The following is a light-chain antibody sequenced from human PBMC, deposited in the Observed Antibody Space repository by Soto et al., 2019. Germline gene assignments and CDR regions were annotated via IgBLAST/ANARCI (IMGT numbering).Light chain of an antibody. V-gene: IGKV3-11*01. CDR2: GAF. CDR1: QSLSSY. CDR3: QQRSKWPRT. Sequence: EIGLTQSPATLSLSPGERATLSCRASQSLSSYLDWYQKKPGQAPRLLIYGAFNRATGIPARFSGSGFGTDFTLTISSLEPEDFAVYYCQQRSKWPRTFGQGTKVDIK. J-gene: IGKJ1*01.